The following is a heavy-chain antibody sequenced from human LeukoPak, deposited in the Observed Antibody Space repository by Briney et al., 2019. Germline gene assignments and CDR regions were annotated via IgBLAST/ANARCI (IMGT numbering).Heavy chain of an antibody. CDR3: ALADGGKAIGY. D-gene: IGHD4-23*01. CDR1: GGSFSGYY. CDR2: INHSGST. J-gene: IGHJ4*02. Sequence: PSETLSLTCAVYGGSFSGYYWSWIRQPPGKGLEWNGEINHSGSTNYNPSLKSRVTISVDTSKNQFSLKLSSVTAADTAVYYCALADGGKAIGYWGQGTLVTVSS. V-gene: IGHV4-34*01.